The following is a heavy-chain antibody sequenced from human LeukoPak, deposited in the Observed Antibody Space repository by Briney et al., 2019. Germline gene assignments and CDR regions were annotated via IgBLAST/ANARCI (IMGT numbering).Heavy chain of an antibody. J-gene: IGHJ4*02. CDR3: ARRTRLIGSGSYKFARPKDTRFDY. D-gene: IGHD1-26*01. CDR2: IYYSGST. V-gene: IGHV4-59*12. Sequence: PSETLSLTCTVSGGSISSYYWSWIRQPPGKGLEWIGYIYYSGSTNYNPSLKSRVTISVYTSKNQFSLKLSSVTAADTAVYYCARRTRLIGSGSYKFARPKDTRFDYWGQGTLVTVSS. CDR1: GGSISSYY.